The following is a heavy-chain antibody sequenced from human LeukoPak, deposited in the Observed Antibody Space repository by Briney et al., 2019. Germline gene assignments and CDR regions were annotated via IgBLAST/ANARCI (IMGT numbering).Heavy chain of an antibody. D-gene: IGHD6-13*01. CDR2: INHSGST. CDR3: ARDPIPADSSSWYEPFDP. J-gene: IGHJ5*02. Sequence: AETLSLTCAVYGGSFSGYYWSWIRQPPGKGLEWIGEINHSGSTNYNPTLKSRVTISVDTSKNQFSLKLSSVTAADTAVYYCARDPIPADSSSWYEPFDPWGQGTLVSVSS. CDR1: GGSFSGYY. V-gene: IGHV4-34*01.